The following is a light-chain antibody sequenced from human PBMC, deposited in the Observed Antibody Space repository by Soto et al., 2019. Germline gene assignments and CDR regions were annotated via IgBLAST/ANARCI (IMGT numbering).Light chain of an antibody. V-gene: IGKV1D-12*01. Sequence: DIQMTQSPSSVSASVGDRVTSXXRASQDISGWLAWFQQKPGEAPKIXIYGAFSLQSGVPSRFSGSGAGTDFTLTISSLQPEDSATYYCQQANSFPWTFGQGTKVDIK. CDR1: QDISGW. CDR2: GAF. J-gene: IGKJ1*01. CDR3: QQANSFPWT.